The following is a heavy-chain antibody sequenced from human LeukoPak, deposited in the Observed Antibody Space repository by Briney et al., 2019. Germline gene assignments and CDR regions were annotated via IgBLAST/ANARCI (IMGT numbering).Heavy chain of an antibody. CDR1: GGSISPYY. D-gene: IGHD6-6*01. CDR2: IYYSRNT. J-gene: IGHJ6*03. Sequence: SETLSLTCTVSGGSISPYYWSWIRQSPGKGLEWIGYIYYSRNTYYNPSLKSRVTISVDTSKNQFSLKLSSVTAADTAVYYCARDWGVTARPGYMDVWGKGTTVTVSS. V-gene: IGHV4-59*01. CDR3: ARDWGVTARPGYMDV.